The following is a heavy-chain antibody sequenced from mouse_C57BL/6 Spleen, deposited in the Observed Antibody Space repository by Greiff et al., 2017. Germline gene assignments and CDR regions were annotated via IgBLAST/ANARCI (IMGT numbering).Heavy chain of an antibody. CDR2: IWWDDDK. J-gene: IGHJ4*01. D-gene: IGHD4-1*01. V-gene: IGHV8-8*01. CDR3: ARTGTDYYAMDY. Sequence: QVTLKVSGPGILQPSQTLSLSCSSSGFSLSTFGMGVGWIRPPPGKGLEWLAHIWWDDDKYSNPAPKSQLTISKDTSKNQVFLKIGNVDAADTATYYCARTGTDYYAMDYWGQGTSVTVSS. CDR1: GFSLSTFGMG.